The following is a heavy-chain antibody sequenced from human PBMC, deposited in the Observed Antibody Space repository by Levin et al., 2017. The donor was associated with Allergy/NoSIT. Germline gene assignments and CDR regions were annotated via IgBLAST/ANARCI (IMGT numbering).Heavy chain of an antibody. CDR3: ARGLYGTSAYTMSND. Sequence: PGGSLRLSCAASGFTFSSYWMHWVRQAPGKGLVWVSRVDIDGSTTNYADSVKGRFTISRDNAENTLYLQMNSLRAEDTAFYYCARGLYGTSAYTMSNDWGQGILVTVSS. CDR2: VDIDGSTT. J-gene: IGHJ4*02. V-gene: IGHV3-74*01. CDR1: GFTFSSYW. D-gene: IGHD3-22*01.